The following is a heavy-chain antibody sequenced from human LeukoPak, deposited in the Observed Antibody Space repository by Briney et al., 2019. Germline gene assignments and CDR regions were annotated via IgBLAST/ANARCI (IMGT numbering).Heavy chain of an antibody. CDR2: IYSGGST. D-gene: IGHD4-17*01. Sequence: SVIYSGGSTYYADSVKGRFTISRDNSKNTLYLQMNSLRAEDTAVYYCAKDPTVTTGFLFDYWGQGTLVTVSS. CDR3: AKDPTVTTGFLFDY. J-gene: IGHJ4*02. V-gene: IGHV3-53*01.